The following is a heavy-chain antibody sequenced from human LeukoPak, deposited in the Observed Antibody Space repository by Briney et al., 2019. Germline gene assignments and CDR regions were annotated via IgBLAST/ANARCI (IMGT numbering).Heavy chain of an antibody. CDR2: ISGSGGST. J-gene: IGHJ4*02. CDR3: AKDLSFEGSGWYYFDY. Sequence: PGGSLRLSCAASGFTFSSYAMSWVRQAPGKVLECVSAISGSGGSTYYADSVKGRFTISRDNSKNTLYLQMNSLRAEDTAVYYCAKDLSFEGSGWYYFDYWGKGTLVTVSS. V-gene: IGHV3-23*01. CDR1: GFTFSSYA. D-gene: IGHD6-19*01.